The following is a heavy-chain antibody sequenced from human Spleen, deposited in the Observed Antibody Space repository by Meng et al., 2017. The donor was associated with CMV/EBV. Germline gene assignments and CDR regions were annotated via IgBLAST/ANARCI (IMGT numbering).Heavy chain of an antibody. CDR1: TFSNAW. J-gene: IGHJ4*02. CDR3: TTDSIPHILYDFWTFDY. Sequence: TFSNAWMSWGRQAPGKGLEWVGRIKSKANGGTTDYTAPVKGRFTISRDDSKDTLFLQMSSLKTEDTAVYYCTTDSIPHILYDFWTFDYWGQGTLVTVSS. D-gene: IGHD3-3*01. V-gene: IGHV3-15*01. CDR2: IKSKANGGTT.